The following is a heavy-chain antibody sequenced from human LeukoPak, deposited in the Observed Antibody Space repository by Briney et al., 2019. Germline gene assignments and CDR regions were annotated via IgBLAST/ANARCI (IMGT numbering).Heavy chain of an antibody. CDR1: GYTFTGYY. J-gene: IGHJ4*02. CDR2: INPNSGGT. V-gene: IGHV1-2*02. CDR3: ARAPGDYYGSGDY. Sequence: GASVKVSCKASGYTFTGYYMHWVRQAPGQGLEWMGWINPNSGGTNYAQKFQGRVTMTRDTSIRTAYMELSRLRSDDTAVYYCARAPGDYYGSGDYWGQGTLVTVSS. D-gene: IGHD3-10*01.